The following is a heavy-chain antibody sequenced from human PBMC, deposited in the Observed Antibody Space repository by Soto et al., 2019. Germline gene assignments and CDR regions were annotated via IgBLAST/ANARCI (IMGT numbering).Heavy chain of an antibody. CDR2: TYYRSKWYN. D-gene: IGHD6-19*01. CDR1: GDSVSSNSAA. V-gene: IGHV6-1*01. J-gene: IGHJ6*02. Sequence: SQTLSLTCAISGDSVSSNSAAWNWIRQSPSRGLEWLGRTYYRSKWYNDYAVSVKSRITINPDTSKNQFSLQLNSVTPEDTAVYYCARDGYSSGWGVYYYYYGMDVWGQGTTVT. CDR3: ARDGYSSGWGVYYYYYGMDV.